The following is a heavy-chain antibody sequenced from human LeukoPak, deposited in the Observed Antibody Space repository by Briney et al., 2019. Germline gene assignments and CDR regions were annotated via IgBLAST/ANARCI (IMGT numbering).Heavy chain of an antibody. D-gene: IGHD6-6*01. Sequence: GASVKVSCKASGYTFTSYGISWVRQAPGQGLEWMGWISAYNGNTNYAQKLQGRVTMTTDTSTSTAYMELRSLRSDDTAVYYCARDLVSSSLSIPNAFDIWGQGTMVTVSS. CDR2: ISAYNGNT. V-gene: IGHV1-18*01. J-gene: IGHJ3*02. CDR1: GYTFTSYG. CDR3: ARDLVSSSLSIPNAFDI.